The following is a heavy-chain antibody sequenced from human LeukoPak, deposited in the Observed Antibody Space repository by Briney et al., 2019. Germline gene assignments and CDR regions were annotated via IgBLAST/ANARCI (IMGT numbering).Heavy chain of an antibody. CDR2: ISDSGGST. V-gene: IGHV3-23*01. D-gene: IGHD1-26*01. CDR1: GFTFSSYA. Sequence: GGSLRLSCAASGFTFSSYAMSWVRQAPGKGLEWVSTISDSGGSTYYADSLKGRFTISRDNYKNTLYLQMNSLRAEDTAVYYCAKDRAYSGSYSGWYFDLWGRGTLVTVSS. J-gene: IGHJ2*01. CDR3: AKDRAYSGSYSGWYFDL.